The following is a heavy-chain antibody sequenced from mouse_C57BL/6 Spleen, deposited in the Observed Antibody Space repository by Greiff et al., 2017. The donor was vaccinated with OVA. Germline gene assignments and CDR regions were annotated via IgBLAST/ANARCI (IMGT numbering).Heavy chain of an antibody. J-gene: IGHJ3*01. CDR1: GYTFTSYW. CDR2: IYPGSGST. Sequence: VQLQQSGAELVKPGASVKMSCKASGYTFTSYWITWVKQRPGQGLEWIGDIYPGSGSTNYNEKFKSKATLTVDTSSITASMQLSSLPSEDSAVYYCAINVELTPFAYWGQGTLVTVSA. V-gene: IGHV1-55*01. D-gene: IGHD4-1*01. CDR3: AINVELTPFAY.